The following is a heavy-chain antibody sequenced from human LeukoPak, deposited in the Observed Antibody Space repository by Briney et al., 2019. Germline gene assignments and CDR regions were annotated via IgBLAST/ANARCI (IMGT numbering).Heavy chain of an antibody. CDR1: VGTFSSYA. D-gene: IGHD2-15*01. CDR2: IIPIFGTA. V-gene: IGHV1-69*05. CDR3: GLSYCSGGICYSFQSFRYYYYYMDV. Sequence: GASVKVSCKASVGTFSSYAISWVRQAPGQGLEWMGGIIPIFGTANYAQKFQGRVTITTDESTSTAYMELSSLRSEDTAVYYCGLSYCSGGICYSFQSFRYYYYYMDVWGKGTTVTVSS. J-gene: IGHJ6*03.